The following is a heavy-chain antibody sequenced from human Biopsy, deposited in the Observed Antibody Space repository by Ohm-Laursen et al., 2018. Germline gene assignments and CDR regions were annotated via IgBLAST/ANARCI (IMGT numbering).Heavy chain of an antibody. CDR2: IYTSGSS. J-gene: IGHJ3*02. CDR1: GGSLSNYY. D-gene: IGHD1-7*01. Sequence: PSQTLSLTCSVSGGSLSNYYWSWIRQPAGQGLEWIGRIYTSGSSNKNPSLMSRVTMSVDTSKKQFSLKVNSVTAADTAVYYCARDYGLELGGLEAFDIWGQGTMVTVSS. V-gene: IGHV4-4*07. CDR3: ARDYGLELGGLEAFDI.